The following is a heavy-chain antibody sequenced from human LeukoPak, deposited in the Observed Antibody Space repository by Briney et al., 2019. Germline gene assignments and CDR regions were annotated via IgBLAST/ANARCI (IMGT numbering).Heavy chain of an antibody. D-gene: IGHD4-17*01. J-gene: IGHJ4*02. Sequence: GGSLRLSCAASGFTFSNYWMHWVRQAPGKGLVWVSRISSDGISTNYADSVKGRFTISRDNAKNTLYLQMNSLRVEDTAVFYCARGHYGALNYWGQGTLVTVSS. CDR1: GFTFSNYW. CDR2: ISSDGIST. CDR3: ARGHYGALNY. V-gene: IGHV3-74*01.